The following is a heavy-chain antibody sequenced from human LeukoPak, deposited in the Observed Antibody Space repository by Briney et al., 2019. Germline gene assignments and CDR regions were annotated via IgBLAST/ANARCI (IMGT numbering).Heavy chain of an antibody. Sequence: ETSETLSLTCAVYGGSFSGHYWSWIRQSPGKGLEWIGETNGSGSTNYNPSLKSRVTISADTSKSQFSLKVTSVTAADTAVYFCARGGWELPGGYFDFWGQGTLVTVSS. D-gene: IGHD1-26*01. V-gene: IGHV4-34*01. J-gene: IGHJ4*02. CDR1: GGSFSGHY. CDR2: TNGSGST. CDR3: ARGGWELPGGYFDF.